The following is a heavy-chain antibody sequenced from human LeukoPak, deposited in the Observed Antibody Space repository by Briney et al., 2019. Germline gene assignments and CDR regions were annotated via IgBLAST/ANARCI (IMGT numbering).Heavy chain of an antibody. D-gene: IGHD4-17*01. J-gene: IGHJ4*02. V-gene: IGHV3-23*01. CDR1: GFTFDDYA. CDR2: ISGSGGST. Sequence: GGSLRLSCAASGFTFDDYAMHWVRQAPGKGLEWVSAISGSGGSTYYADSVKGRFTISRDNSKNTLYLQMNSLRAEDTAVYYCAKDTTSSSEDYGDPGVWGQGTLVTVSS. CDR3: AKDTTSSSEDYGDPGV.